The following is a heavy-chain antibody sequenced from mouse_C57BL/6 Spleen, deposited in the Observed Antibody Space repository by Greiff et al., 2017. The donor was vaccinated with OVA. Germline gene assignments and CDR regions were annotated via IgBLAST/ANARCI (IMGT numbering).Heavy chain of an antibody. Sequence: VKLVESGPGLVQPSQSLSITCTVSGFSLTSYGVHWVRQSPGKGLEWLGVIWRGGSTDYNAAFMSRLSITKDNSKSQVFFKMNSLQADDTAIYYCAKSGSGNYPLDYWGQGTTLTVSS. CDR3: AKSGSGNYPLDY. V-gene: IGHV2-5*01. CDR1: GFSLTSYG. CDR2: IWRGGST. D-gene: IGHD2-1*01. J-gene: IGHJ2*01.